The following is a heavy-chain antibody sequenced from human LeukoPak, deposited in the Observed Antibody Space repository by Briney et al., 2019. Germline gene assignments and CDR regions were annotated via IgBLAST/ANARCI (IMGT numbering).Heavy chain of an antibody. CDR1: GGTFSSYA. V-gene: IGHV1-69*01. D-gene: IGHD5-12*01. CDR2: IIPIFGTA. CDR3: APVGTDNAFDI. Sequence: ASVKVSCKASGGTFSSYAISWVRQAPGQGLEWMGGIIPIFGTANYAQKFQGRVTITAEESTSTAYMELSSLRSEDTAVYYCAPVGTDNAFDIWGQGTMVIVSS. J-gene: IGHJ3*02.